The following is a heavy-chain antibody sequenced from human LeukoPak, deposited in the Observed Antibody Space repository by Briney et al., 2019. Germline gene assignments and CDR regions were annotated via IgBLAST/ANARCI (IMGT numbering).Heavy chain of an antibody. CDR1: GGSFSGYY. D-gene: IGHD5-18*01. V-gene: IGHV4-34*01. CDR3: ARDLLHYSYGPSGDY. CDR2: INHSGST. J-gene: IGHJ4*02. Sequence: SETLSLTCAVYGGSFSGYYWSWIRQPPGKGLEWIGEINHSGSTNYNPSLKSRVTISVDTSKNQFSLKLSSVTAANTAVYYCARDLLHYSYGPSGDYWGQGTLVTVSS.